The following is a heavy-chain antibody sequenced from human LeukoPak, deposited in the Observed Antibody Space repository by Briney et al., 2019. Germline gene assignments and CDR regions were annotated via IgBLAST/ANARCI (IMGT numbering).Heavy chain of an antibody. D-gene: IGHD5-18*01. CDR2: INPNSGGT. CDR1: GYTFTGYY. V-gene: IGHV1-2*02. Sequence: GASVKVSCKASGYTFTGYYMHWVRQAPGQGLEWMGWINPNSGGTNYAQKFQGRVTMTRDTSISTAYMELSRLRSDDTAVYYCARDAIGESGYSYAEYYYYMDVWGKGTTVTVSS. CDR3: ARDAIGESGYSYAEYYYYMDV. J-gene: IGHJ6*03.